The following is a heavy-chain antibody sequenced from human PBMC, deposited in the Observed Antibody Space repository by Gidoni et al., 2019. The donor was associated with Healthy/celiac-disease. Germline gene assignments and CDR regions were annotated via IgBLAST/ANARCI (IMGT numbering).Heavy chain of an antibody. V-gene: IGHV3-30*18. CDR3: AKSTVTTVNYFDY. D-gene: IGHD4-17*01. CDR2: ISYDRNNK. CDR1: GFTFSDYG. Sequence: QVQLVESGGGVVQPGRSLRLSCAASGFTFSDYGMHWVRQAPGKGREWVAVISYDRNNKYYADSVKGRFTISRDNSKNTLYLQMNSLRAEDTAVYYCAKSTVTTVNYFDYWGQGTLVTVSS. J-gene: IGHJ4*02.